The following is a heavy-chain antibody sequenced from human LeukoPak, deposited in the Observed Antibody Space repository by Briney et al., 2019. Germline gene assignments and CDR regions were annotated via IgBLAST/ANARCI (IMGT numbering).Heavy chain of an antibody. CDR3: ARRPYYYDSSGYYEGYFDY. J-gene: IGHJ4*02. CDR1: GGSISSYY. V-gene: IGHV4-59*08. Sequence: SETLSPTCTVSGGSISSYYWGWIRQPPGKGLEWIGYIYYSGSTNYTPSLKSRVTISVDTSKNQFSLKLNSVTAADTAVYYCARRPYYYDSSGYYEGYFDYWGQGTLVTVSS. CDR2: IYYSGST. D-gene: IGHD3-22*01.